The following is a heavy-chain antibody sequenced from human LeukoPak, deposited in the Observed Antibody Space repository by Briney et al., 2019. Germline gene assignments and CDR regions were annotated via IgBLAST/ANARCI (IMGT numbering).Heavy chain of an antibody. CDR3: ARDYIAYDPLDY. D-gene: IGHD5-12*01. J-gene: IGHJ4*02. V-gene: IGHV3-21*01. CDR1: GFTFRIYD. Sequence: GGSLRLSCPPSGFTFRIYDMNCVRQAPGEGLEWVSSISSTCSYIYYGDSVKGRFPNSRDNAKNSLYLQMNSLRAEDTAVYYCARDYIAYDPLDYWGQGTLVTVSS. CDR2: ISSTCSYI.